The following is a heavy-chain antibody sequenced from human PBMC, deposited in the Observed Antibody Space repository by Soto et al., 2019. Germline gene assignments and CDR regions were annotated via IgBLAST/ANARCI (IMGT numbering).Heavy chain of an antibody. CDR3: ASTFPLRYGDPSCFDY. D-gene: IGHD4-17*01. CDR1: GITFSNYA. Sequence: EVQLLESGGGLVQPGGSLRLSCAASGITFSNYAMYWVRLAPGKGLEWVSTIVSSGGVTYYAGSVKGRFTISRDNSKSTVYLQMDSLGAEDTAVYFCASTFPLRYGDPSCFDYWGQGTLVAVSS. CDR2: IVSSGGVT. V-gene: IGHV3-23*01. J-gene: IGHJ4*02.